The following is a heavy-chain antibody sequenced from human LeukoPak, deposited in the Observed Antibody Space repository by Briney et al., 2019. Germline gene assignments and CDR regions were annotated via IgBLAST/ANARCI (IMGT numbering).Heavy chain of an antibody. D-gene: IGHD3-10*01. CDR3: AAHDYGSGSYYKEYYFDY. J-gene: IGHJ4*02. CDR1: GGSISSYY. Sequence: PSETLSLTCTVSGGSISSYYWSWIRQPPGKGLEWIGYIYYSGSTNYNPSLKSRVTISVDTSKNQFSLKLSSVTAADTAVYYCAAHDYGSGSYYKEYYFDYWGQGTLVTVSS. V-gene: IGHV4-59*01. CDR2: IYYSGST.